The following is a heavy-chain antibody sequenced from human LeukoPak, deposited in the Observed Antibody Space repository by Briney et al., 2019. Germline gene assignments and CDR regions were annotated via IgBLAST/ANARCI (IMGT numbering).Heavy chain of an antibody. CDR1: GDSTSNFY. CDR3: ALAPNSNWFDF. Sequence: SETLSLTCTVSGDSTSNFYWNWIRQSPGKGGEWIGNIHYSGSSVYNPSLKSRGTISIDTSRRQFFLKLNSVTAADTAVYFCALAPNSNWFDFWGPGTLVTVSS. J-gene: IGHJ5*01. V-gene: IGHV4-59*03. CDR2: IHYSGSS. D-gene: IGHD2-8*01.